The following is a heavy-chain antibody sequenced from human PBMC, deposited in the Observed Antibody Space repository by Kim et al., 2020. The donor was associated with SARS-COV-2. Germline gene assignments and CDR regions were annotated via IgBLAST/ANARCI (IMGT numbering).Heavy chain of an antibody. V-gene: IGHV4-31*02. CDR3: ARTRITMIVVVTYFDY. J-gene: IGHJ4*02. D-gene: IGHD3-22*01. Sequence: PSLKSRVTISVDTSKNQFSLKLSSVTAADTAVYYCARTRITMIVVVTYFDYWGQGTLVTVSS.